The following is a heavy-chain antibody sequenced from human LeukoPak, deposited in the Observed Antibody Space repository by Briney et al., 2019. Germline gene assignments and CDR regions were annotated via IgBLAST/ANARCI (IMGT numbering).Heavy chain of an antibody. D-gene: IGHD6-13*01. J-gene: IGHJ4*02. Sequence: SETLSLTCTVSGGSISSYYWSWIRQPAGKGLEWIGRIYTSGSTNYNPSLKSRVTMSVDTSKNQFSLKLSSVTAADTAVYYCARAVKGTIAAAVYYFDYWGQGTLVTVSS. CDR1: GGSISSYY. CDR2: IYTSGST. CDR3: ARAVKGTIAAAVYYFDY. V-gene: IGHV4-4*07.